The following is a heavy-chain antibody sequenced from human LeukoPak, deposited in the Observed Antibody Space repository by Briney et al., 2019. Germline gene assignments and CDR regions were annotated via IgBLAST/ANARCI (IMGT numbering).Heavy chain of an antibody. CDR3: ATEYCTDKGNFDL. Sequence: GRSLRLSCVASGFTFSDFWMSWVRQAPGKGLEWVANIKHDESETYYRDSVKGRFTISRDNAKNLLYLQMNSLRADDSAVYYCATEYCTDKGNFDLWGRGTLVTVSS. V-gene: IGHV3-7*02. CDR1: GFTFSDFW. D-gene: IGHD2/OR15-2a*01. CDR2: IKHDESET. J-gene: IGHJ2*01.